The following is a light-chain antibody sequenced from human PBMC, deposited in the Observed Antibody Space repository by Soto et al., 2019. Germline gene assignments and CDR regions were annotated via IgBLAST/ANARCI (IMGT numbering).Light chain of an antibody. V-gene: IGKV1-33*01. CDR3: QQYDNLT. J-gene: IGKJ4*01. Sequence: DIQMTQSPASLSAPVVDRVTITFQASQEISNYFNSSQQKPGKAPKLLIYDASNLETGVPSRFSGSGSGTDFTFPISRLQPEDIAKYYCQQYDNLTFGGGTTVDIK. CDR1: QEISNY. CDR2: DAS.